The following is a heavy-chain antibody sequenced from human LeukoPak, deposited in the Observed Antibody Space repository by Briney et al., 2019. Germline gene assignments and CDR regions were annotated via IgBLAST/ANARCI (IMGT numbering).Heavy chain of an antibody. CDR2: ISSSSSYI. V-gene: IGHV3-21*01. Sequence: YPGGSLRLSCAASGFTFSSYSMNWVRQAPGKGLEWVSSISSSSSYIYYADSVKGRFTISRDNAKNSLYLQMNSLRAEDTAVYYCAKGHYDFWSGFPRGEEVGNAFDIWGQGTMVTVSS. CDR1: GFTFSSYS. J-gene: IGHJ3*02. CDR3: AKGHYDFWSGFPRGEEVGNAFDI. D-gene: IGHD3-3*01.